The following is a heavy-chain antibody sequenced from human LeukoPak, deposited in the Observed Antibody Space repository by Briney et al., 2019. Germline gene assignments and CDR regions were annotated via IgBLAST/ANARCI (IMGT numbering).Heavy chain of an antibody. CDR3: ARDLVTVTKGFDI. CDR1: GDPFSSHY. V-gene: IGHV4-59*11. Sequence: SETLSLTCAVSGDPFSSHYWTWIRQSPGTGLEWIGYISHIGRTNYNPSLKSRVTISIDTSKNQFSLKLRSVTAADTAVFYCARDLVTVTKGFDIWGQGTMVSVSS. D-gene: IGHD4-17*01. CDR2: ISHIGRT. J-gene: IGHJ3*02.